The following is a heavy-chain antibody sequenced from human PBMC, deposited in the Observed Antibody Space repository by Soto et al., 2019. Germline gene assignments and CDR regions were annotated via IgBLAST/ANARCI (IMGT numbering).Heavy chain of an antibody. D-gene: IGHD7-27*01. CDR2: IYYSGST. J-gene: IGHJ3*02. V-gene: IGHV4-59*01. Sequence: QVQLQESGPGLVKPSETLSLTCTVSGGSISSYYWSWIRQPPGKGLEWIGYIYYSGSTNYNPSLKSRVTISVDTSKNQFSLKLSSVTAADTAVYYCARLRGGTRLGDAFDIWGQGTMVTVSS. CDR3: ARLRGGTRLGDAFDI. CDR1: GGSISSYY.